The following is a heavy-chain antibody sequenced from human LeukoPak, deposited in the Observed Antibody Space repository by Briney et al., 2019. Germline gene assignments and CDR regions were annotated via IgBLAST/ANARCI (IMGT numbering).Heavy chain of an antibody. D-gene: IGHD3-9*01. CDR1: GFTFSSYG. J-gene: IGHJ6*03. Sequence: GGSLRLSCAASGFTFSSYGMHWVRQAPGKGLEWVAFIRYDGSNKYYADSVKGRFTISGDNSKNTLSLQMSTLRAEDTAVYFCARGGRYFDRYPYFYYYMDVWGKGTTVTVSS. V-gene: IGHV3-30*02. CDR3: ARGGRYFDRYPYFYYYMDV. CDR2: IRYDGSNK.